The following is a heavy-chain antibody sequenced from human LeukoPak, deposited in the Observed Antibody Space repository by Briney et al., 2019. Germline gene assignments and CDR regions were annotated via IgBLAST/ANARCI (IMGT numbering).Heavy chain of an antibody. CDR1: GFTFSTYW. V-gene: IGHV3-74*01. J-gene: IGHJ4*02. Sequence: PGGSLRLSCEASGFTFSTYWMHWVRQAPGKGLVWVSRINTDGSTTGYADSVKGRFTISRDNSKNTLYLQMNSLRAEDTAVYYCAKDYPRYDSSGSPGYFDYWGQGTLVTVSS. CDR2: INTDGSTT. D-gene: IGHD3-22*01. CDR3: AKDYPRYDSSGSPGYFDY.